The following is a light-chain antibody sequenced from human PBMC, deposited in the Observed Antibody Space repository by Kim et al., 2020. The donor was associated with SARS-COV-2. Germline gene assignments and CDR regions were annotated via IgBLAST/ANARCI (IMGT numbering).Light chain of an antibody. V-gene: IGKV3-15*01. CDR2: GAS. Sequence: VSPGERAPLSCRARQSVSSNLAWYQQKPGQAPRLLIYGASTRAPGIAARFSGSGSGTEFTLTISSLQSEDFTVYYCQQYNTWPLYSFGQGTKLEI. CDR1: QSVSSN. CDR3: QQYNTWPLYS. J-gene: IGKJ2*03.